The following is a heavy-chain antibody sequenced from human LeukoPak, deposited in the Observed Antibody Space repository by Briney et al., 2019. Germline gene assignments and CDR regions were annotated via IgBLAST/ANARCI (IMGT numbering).Heavy chain of an antibody. D-gene: IGHD3-22*01. Sequence: SVKVSCKASGGTFSSYAISWVRRAPGQGLEWMGGIIPIFGTANYAQKFQGRVTITADESTSTAYMELSSLRSEDTAVYYCARGQFRPGITMIVATQGYYYYYGMDVWGQGTTVTVSS. CDR2: IIPIFGTA. V-gene: IGHV1-69*13. J-gene: IGHJ6*02. CDR3: ARGQFRPGITMIVATQGYYYYYGMDV. CDR1: GGTFSSYA.